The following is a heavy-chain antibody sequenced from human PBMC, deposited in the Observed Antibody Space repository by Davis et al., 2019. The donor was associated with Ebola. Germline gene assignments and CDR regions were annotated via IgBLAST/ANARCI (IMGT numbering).Heavy chain of an antibody. CDR1: GGSISNKNLD. V-gene: IGHV4-39*01. J-gene: IGHJ4*02. D-gene: IGHD2-21*01. Sequence: MPGGSLRLSCAVSGGSISNKNLDWGWIRQPPGKGLEWIGSIDDSGNTYYNPSLKSRVTISVDTSKNQFSLELSSVTAADTAVYFCARNSAGVDFDFWGQGALVTVSS. CDR2: IDDSGNT. CDR3: ARNSAGVDFDF.